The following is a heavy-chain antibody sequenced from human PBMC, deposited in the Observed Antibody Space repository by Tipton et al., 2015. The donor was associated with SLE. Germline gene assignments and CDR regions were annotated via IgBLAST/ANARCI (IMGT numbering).Heavy chain of an antibody. V-gene: IGHV4/OR15-8*02. CDR3: ARASFFDERSSGMGWFDP. J-gene: IGHJ5*02. D-gene: IGHD1-1*01. CDR2: IFQNGNT. CDR1: GGSVIGKNW. Sequence: TLSLTCDVSGGSVIGKNWWSWLRQRPGKGPEWIAEIFQNGNTNHNPSLRSRVTISMDKSRNQISLRLTSVTAADTAVYYCARASFFDERSSGMGWFDPWGPGALVTVSS.